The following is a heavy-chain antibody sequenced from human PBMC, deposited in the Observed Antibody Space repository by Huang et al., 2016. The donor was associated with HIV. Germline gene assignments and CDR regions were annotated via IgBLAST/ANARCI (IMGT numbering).Heavy chain of an antibody. CDR2: IKRDGSST. J-gene: IGHJ4*02. CDR3: ARGSRQGKYYYGSGTAY. D-gene: IGHD3-10*01. CDR1: GFTFSSYW. V-gene: IGHV3-74*01. Sequence: EVQLVESGGGLVQPGGSLRLSCAASGFTFSSYWMHWVRQVPGKGLVGVSHIKRDGSSTSYADSVKGLFTISRDNAKNTLYLQMNSLRAEDTAVYYCARGSRQGKYYYGSGTAYWGQGTLVTVSS.